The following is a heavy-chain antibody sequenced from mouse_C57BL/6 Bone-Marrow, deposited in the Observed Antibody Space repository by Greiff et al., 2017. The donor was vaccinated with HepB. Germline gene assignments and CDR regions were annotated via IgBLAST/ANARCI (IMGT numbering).Heavy chain of an antibody. CDR3: STTPQFGSGSSYYFDY. D-gene: IGHD1-1*01. Sequence: EVQLQQSGAELVRPGASVKLSCTASGFNIKDYYMHWVKQRPEQGLEWIGRIDPEDGDTEYAPKFQGKATMTADTSSNTAYLQLSSLTSEDTAVYYCSTTPQFGSGSSYYFDYWGQGTALTVSS. J-gene: IGHJ2*01. V-gene: IGHV14-1*01. CDR2: IDPEDGDT. CDR1: GFNIKDYY.